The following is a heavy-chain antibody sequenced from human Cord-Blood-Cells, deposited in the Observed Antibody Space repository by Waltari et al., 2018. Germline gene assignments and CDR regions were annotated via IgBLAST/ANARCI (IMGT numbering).Heavy chain of an antibody. CDR1: GGSFSGYY. V-gene: IGHV4-34*01. CDR3: ARFSGVTIFGVVIMSDAFDI. CDR2: INHSGST. D-gene: IGHD3-3*01. Sequence: QVQLQQWGAGLLKPSETLSLTCAVYGGSFSGYYWSWIPQPPGKGLEWIREINHSGSTNYNPSLKSRVTISVDTSKNQFSLKLSSVTAADTAVYYCARFSGVTIFGVVIMSDAFDIWGQGTMVTVSS. J-gene: IGHJ3*02.